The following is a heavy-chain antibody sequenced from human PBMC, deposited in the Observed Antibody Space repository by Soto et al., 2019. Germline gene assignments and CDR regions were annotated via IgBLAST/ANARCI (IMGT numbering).Heavy chain of an antibody. D-gene: IGHD3-3*01. J-gene: IGHJ4*02. CDR3: ARVLTIFGVVIIKANFDY. CDR2: INPNSGGT. CDR1: GYTFTGYY. Sequence: QVQLVQSGAEVKKPGASVKVSCKASGYTFTGYYMHWVRQAPGQGLEWMGWINPNSGGTNYAQKFKGRVTMTRDTSISTAYMELSRLRSDDTAVYYCARVLTIFGVVIIKANFDYWGQGTLVTVSS. V-gene: IGHV1-2*02.